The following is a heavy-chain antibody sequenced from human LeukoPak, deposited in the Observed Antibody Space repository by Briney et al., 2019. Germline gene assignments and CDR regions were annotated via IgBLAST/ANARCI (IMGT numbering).Heavy chain of an antibody. CDR2: FDPEDGET. D-gene: IGHD1-26*01. V-gene: IGHV1-24*01. J-gene: IGHJ3*02. CDR3: ASYRPMLSAFDI. CDR1: GYTFTGYY. Sequence: ASVKVSCKASGYTFTGYYMHWVRQAPGKGLEWMGGFDPEDGETIYAQKFQGRVTMTEDTSTDTAYMELSSLRSEDTAVYYCASYRPMLSAFDIWGQGTMVTVSS.